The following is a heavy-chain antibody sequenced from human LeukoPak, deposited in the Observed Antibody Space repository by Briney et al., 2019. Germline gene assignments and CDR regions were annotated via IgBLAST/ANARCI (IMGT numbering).Heavy chain of an antibody. CDR1: GGSISSGDYY. CDR3: AREPFDSSGYYYSYFDY. V-gene: IGHV4-30-4*01. D-gene: IGHD3-22*01. CDR2: IYYSGST. J-gene: IGHJ4*02. Sequence: QESGPGLVKPSQTLSLTCTVPGGSISSGDYYWSWIRQPPGKGLEWIGYIYYSGSTYYNPSLKSRVTISVDTSKNQFSLKLSSVTAADTAVYYCAREPFDSSGYYYSYFDYWGQGTLVTVSS.